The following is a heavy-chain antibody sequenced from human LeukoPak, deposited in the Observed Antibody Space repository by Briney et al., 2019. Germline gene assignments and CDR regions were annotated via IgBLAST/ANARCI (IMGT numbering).Heavy chain of an antibody. D-gene: IGHD2-2*01. V-gene: IGHV1-69*04. J-gene: IGHJ4*02. CDR2: IIPMLGKT. CDR1: GGTFDNFA. CDR3: ARGLFGGFAAAPFDH. Sequence: SVKVSCKASGGTFDNFAVSWVREAPGLGLEWMGRIIPMLGKTNSAQKFQDRVTITADKSTGTAYMELTNLRPDDTAVYFCARGLFGGFAAAPFDHWGQGTLVTVSP.